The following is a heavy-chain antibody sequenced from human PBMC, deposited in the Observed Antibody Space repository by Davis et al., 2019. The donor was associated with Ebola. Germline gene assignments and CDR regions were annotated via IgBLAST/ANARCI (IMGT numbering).Heavy chain of an antibody. D-gene: IGHD5-24*01. J-gene: IGHJ4*02. CDR3: ARETRMATILEFDY. V-gene: IGHV1-69*04. Sequence: SVKVSCKASGGTFSSYAISWVRQAPGQGLEWMGRIIPILGIANYAQKFQGRVTITADKSTSTAYMELSSLRSEDTAVYYCARETRMATILEFDYWGQGTLVTVSS. CDR1: GGTFSSYA. CDR2: IIPILGIA.